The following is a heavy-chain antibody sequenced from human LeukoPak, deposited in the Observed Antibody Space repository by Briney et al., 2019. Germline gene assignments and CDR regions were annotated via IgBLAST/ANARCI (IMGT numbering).Heavy chain of an antibody. CDR2: IYYSGST. J-gene: IGHJ5*02. D-gene: IGHD2-15*01. Sequence: PSQTLSLTCAVSGGSISSGGYSWRWIRQPPGKGLEWIGYIYYSGSTNYNPSLKSRVTISVDTSKNQFSLKLSSVTAADTAVYYCARGVVVVAATEYNWFDPWGQGTLVTVSS. CDR3: ARGVVVVAATEYNWFDP. CDR1: GGSISSGGYS. V-gene: IGHV4-61*08.